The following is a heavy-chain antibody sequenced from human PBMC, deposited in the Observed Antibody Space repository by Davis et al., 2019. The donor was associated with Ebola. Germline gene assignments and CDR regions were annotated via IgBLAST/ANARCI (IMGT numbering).Heavy chain of an antibody. V-gene: IGHV3-30*02. CDR1: GFSFSNFG. CDR2: IRNDGSNE. Sequence: GESLKISCGASGFSFSNFGMHWVRQAPGKGLEWVAFIRNDGSNEYYADSVKGRFTISRDNSKSTLYLQMNSLRAEDTADYYCARGHNYAHEYWGQGTLVTVSS. D-gene: IGHD4-11*01. J-gene: IGHJ4*02. CDR3: ARGHNYAHEY.